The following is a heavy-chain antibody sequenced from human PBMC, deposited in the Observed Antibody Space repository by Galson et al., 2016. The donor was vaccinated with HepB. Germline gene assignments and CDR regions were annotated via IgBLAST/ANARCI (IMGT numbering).Heavy chain of an antibody. D-gene: IGHD6-13*01. Sequence: SLRLSCAASGYTFSSYWMSWVRQAPGKGLEWVANIKQDGSEEYYVDSVKGRFTISRDNAKNSLYLQMNSLRAEDTAVYYCASSVAAAGNWFGPWGQGTLVTVSS. J-gene: IGHJ5*02. V-gene: IGHV3-7*01. CDR3: ASSVAAAGNWFGP. CDR1: GYTFSSYW. CDR2: IKQDGSEE.